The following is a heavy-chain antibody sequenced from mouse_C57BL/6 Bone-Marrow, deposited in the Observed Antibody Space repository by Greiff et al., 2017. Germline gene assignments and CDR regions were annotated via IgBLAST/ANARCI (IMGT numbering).Heavy chain of an antibody. D-gene: IGHD2-5*01. Sequence: EVQLQQSGAELVRPGASVKLSCTASGFNIKDDYMHWVKQRPEQGLEWIGWIDPENGDTEYDSKFKGKDTLTADTSSNTAYLQLSSLTSEDTAGDYCTTDSNYWYFDVWGTGTTVTVSS. CDR1: GFNIKDDY. V-gene: IGHV14-4*01. J-gene: IGHJ1*03. CDR2: IDPENGDT. CDR3: TTDSNYWYFDV.